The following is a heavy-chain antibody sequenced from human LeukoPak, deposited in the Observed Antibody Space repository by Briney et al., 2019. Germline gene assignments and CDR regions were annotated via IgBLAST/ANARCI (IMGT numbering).Heavy chain of an antibody. CDR1: GFTFTKAW. D-gene: IGHD1-26*01. CDR3: TTGWWSSPFFDY. CDR2: IKSKTAGETT. V-gene: IGHV3-15*01. Sequence: GGSLRLSCTASGFTFTKAWMSWVRQAPGKGLEWAGRIKSKTAGETTDYAAPVNGRFTISRDDSKNTLYLQMNSLKTEDTAVYYCTTGWWSSPFFDYWGQGSLVTVSS. J-gene: IGHJ4*02.